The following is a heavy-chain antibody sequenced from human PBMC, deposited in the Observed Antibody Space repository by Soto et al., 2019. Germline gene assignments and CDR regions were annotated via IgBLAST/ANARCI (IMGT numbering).Heavy chain of an antibody. V-gene: IGHV1-2*02. Sequence: ASVKVSCKASGYTFTGYYMHWVRQAPGQGLEWMGWINPNSGGTNYAQKFQGRVTMTRDTSISTAYMGLSRLRSDDTAVYYCARGPIVVVPADSITWFDPWGQGALVTVSS. J-gene: IGHJ5*02. D-gene: IGHD2-2*01. CDR1: GYTFTGYY. CDR2: INPNSGGT. CDR3: ARGPIVVVPADSITWFDP.